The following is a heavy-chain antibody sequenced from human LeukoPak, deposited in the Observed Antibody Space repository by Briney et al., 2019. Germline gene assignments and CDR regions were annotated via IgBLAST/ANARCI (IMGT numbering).Heavy chain of an antibody. CDR3: ARDLSRTSPVGF. V-gene: IGHV3-30*04. J-gene: IGHJ4*02. CDR1: GFTFSNYA. D-gene: IGHD1-14*01. Sequence: GGSLRLSCAASGFTFSNYAMHWVRQAPGRGLEWLAVISYDGTSKNYADFVKGRFTISRDNSRNTLSLQMNTLRPEDTALYYCARDLSRTSPVGFWGQGTLVTVSS. CDR2: ISYDGTSK.